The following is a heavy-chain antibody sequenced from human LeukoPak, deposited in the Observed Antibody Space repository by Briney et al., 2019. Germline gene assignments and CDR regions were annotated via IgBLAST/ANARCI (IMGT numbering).Heavy chain of an antibody. CDR3: AKEPVAAAGTFDY. CDR2: ISGNGVYT. V-gene: IGHV3-23*01. Sequence: PGGSLRLSCAASGFTFSSYAMSWVRQAPGRGLEWVSAISGNGVYTWYADSMKGRFTISRDNSKNTLYLQMSSLRAEDTAVYYCAKEPVAAAGTFDYWGQGTLVTVSS. J-gene: IGHJ4*02. D-gene: IGHD6-25*01. CDR1: GFTFSSYA.